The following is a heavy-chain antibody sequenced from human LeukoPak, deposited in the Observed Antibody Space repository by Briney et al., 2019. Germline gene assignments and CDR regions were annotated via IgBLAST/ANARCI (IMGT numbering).Heavy chain of an antibody. J-gene: IGHJ6*03. D-gene: IGHD3-22*01. CDR1: GFTFSTYA. CDR3: AKDSSSYDWGYMDV. CDR2: IGGSDGRT. Sequence: GGSLRLSGAASGFTFSTYAMSWVRQAPGKGLEGVSLIGGSDGRTRYADSVKGRFTISRDNSKNTLYLEMNSLRAEDTAVYYCAKDSSSYDWGYMDVWGKGTTVTISS. V-gene: IGHV3-23*01.